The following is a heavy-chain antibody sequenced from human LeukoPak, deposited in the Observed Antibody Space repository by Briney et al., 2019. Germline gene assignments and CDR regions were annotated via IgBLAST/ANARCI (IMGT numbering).Heavy chain of an antibody. V-gene: IGHV3-11*06. D-gene: IGHD6-13*01. CDR2: ISGSGSDT. CDR1: GFIFSDYY. Sequence: PGGSLRLSCAASGFIFSDYYMTWIRKAPGKGLGWLSYISGSGSDTNYADSVKGRFTTSRDNAKNSLYLQMNSLRAEDTAVYYCARVRSIAAAGTPYYWGQGTLVTVSS. J-gene: IGHJ4*02. CDR3: ARVRSIAAAGTPYY.